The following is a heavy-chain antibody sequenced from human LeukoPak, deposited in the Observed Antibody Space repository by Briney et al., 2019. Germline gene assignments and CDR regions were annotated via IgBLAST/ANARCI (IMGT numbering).Heavy chain of an antibody. J-gene: IGHJ4*02. CDR1: GFTFSSYG. CDR2: ISYDGSNK. Sequence: GGSLRLSCAASGFTFSSYGMHWVRQAPGKGLEWVAVISYDGSNKYYADSVKGRFTISRDNSKNPLYLQMNSLRAEDTAVYYCAKEMYDYWGQGTLVTVSS. V-gene: IGHV3-30*18. CDR3: AKEMYDY.